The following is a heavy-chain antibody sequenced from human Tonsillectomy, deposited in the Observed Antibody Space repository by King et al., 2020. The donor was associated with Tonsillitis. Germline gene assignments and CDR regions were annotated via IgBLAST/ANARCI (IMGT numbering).Heavy chain of an antibody. J-gene: IGHJ4*02. CDR1: GGAISSSY. CDR3: ARSSGWYFDY. D-gene: IGHD6-19*01. V-gene: IGHV4-59*01. Sequence: QLQESGPGLVKPSETLSLTCSVSGGAISSSYWSWIRQPPGKRLEWIGYIYYSGITNYNPSLKSRVTISGDTSKNQFSLWLSSVTVADTAVYYCARSSGWYFDYWGQGTLVTVSS. CDR2: IYYSGIT.